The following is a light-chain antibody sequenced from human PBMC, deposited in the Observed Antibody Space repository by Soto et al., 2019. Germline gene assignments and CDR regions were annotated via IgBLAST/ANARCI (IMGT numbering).Light chain of an antibody. CDR2: EVS. Sequence: QSVLTQPASVSGSPGQSITISCTGTSSDVGGYNYVSWYQQYPGKAPKLMIYEVSRRPSGVSNRFSGSKSGNTASLTISGLQAGDEADYYCSSYATISTLVVFGGGTQLTVL. CDR1: SSDVGGYNY. J-gene: IGLJ2*01. V-gene: IGLV2-14*01. CDR3: SSYATISTLVV.